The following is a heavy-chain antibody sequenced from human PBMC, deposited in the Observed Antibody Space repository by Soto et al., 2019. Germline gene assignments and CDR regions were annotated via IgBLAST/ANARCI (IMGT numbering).Heavy chain of an antibody. CDR1: GGSVSSGSYY. J-gene: IGHJ6*02. D-gene: IGHD3-3*01. CDR2: IYYSGST. CDR3: AREVRDFWSGYWYYGMDV. Sequence: KPSETLSLTCTVSGGSVSSGSYYWSWIRQPPGKGLEWIGYIYYSGSTNYNPSLKSRVTISVDTSKNQFSLKLSSVTAADTAVYHCAREVRDFWSGYWYYGMDVWGQGTTVTVSS. V-gene: IGHV4-61*01.